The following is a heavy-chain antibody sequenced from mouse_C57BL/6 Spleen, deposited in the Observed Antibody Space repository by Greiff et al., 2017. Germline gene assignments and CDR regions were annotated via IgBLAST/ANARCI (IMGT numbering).Heavy chain of an antibody. CDR3: ARYGYYRRYYFDY. J-gene: IGHJ2*01. D-gene: IGHD2-3*01. CDR2: IYPGGGYT. V-gene: IGHV1-63*01. Sequence: QVQLQQSGAELVRPGTSVKMSCKASGYTFTNYWIGWAKQRPGHGLEWIGDIYPGGGYTNYNEKFKGKATLTADKSSSTAYMQFSSLTSEDSAIXYCARYGYYRRYYFDYWGQGTTLTVSS. CDR1: GYTFTNYW.